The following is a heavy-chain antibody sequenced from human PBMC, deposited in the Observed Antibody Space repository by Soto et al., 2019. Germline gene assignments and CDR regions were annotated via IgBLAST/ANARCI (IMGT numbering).Heavy chain of an antibody. Sequence: TLSLTCTDSGGSISGYYWSWIRQPAGKGLEWIGRIYTGGSTNYNPSLKSRVTMSIDTSKNQFSLKLSSVTAADTAVYYCARDHLVAGNFDSWGQGTLVSSPQ. J-gene: IGHJ4*02. V-gene: IGHV4-4*07. D-gene: IGHD6-19*01. CDR3: ARDHLVAGNFDS. CDR1: GGSISGYY. CDR2: IYTGGST.